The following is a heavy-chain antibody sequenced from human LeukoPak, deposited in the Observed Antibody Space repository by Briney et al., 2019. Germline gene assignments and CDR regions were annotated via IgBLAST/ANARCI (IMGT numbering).Heavy chain of an antibody. Sequence: GGSLRLSCAASGFTFSSYSMNWVRQAPGKGLEWVSYISSSSSTIYYADSVKGRFTISRDNAKNSLYLQMNSLRDEDTAVYYCARDPGNYYDSSGYYPIYFDYWGQGTLVTVSS. CDR1: GFTFSSYS. CDR2: ISSSSSTI. V-gene: IGHV3-48*02. CDR3: ARDPGNYYDSSGYYPIYFDY. D-gene: IGHD3-22*01. J-gene: IGHJ4*02.